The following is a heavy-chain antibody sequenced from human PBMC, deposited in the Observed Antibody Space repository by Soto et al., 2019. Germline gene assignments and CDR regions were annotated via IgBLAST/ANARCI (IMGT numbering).Heavy chain of an antibody. J-gene: IGHJ6*02. Sequence: SVKVSCKASGYTFTRYGISWVRQAPGQGLEWMGWISTYNDNTNYAQKFQGRVTMTTDTSTSTAYMELRSPTSDDRAAYYCAREGYCSSGSCALYSHDYFGMDVWGQGTTVTVS. CDR1: GYTFTRYG. V-gene: IGHV1-18*01. D-gene: IGHD2-15*01. CDR2: ISTYNDNT. CDR3: AREGYCSSGSCALYSHDYFGMDV.